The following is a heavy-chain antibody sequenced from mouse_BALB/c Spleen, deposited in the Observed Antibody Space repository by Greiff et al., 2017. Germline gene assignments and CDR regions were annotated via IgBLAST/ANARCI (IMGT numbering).Heavy chain of an antibody. CDR3: TRDGDYPDY. D-gene: IGHD2-4*01. Sequence: EVKLEESGGGLVKPGGSLKLSCAASGFTFSSYTMSWVRQTPEKRLEWVATISSGGSYTYYPDSVKGRFTISRDNAKNTLYLQMSSLKSEDTAMYYCTRDGDYPDYWGQGTTLTVSS. V-gene: IGHV5-6-4*01. J-gene: IGHJ2*01. CDR2: ISSGGSYT. CDR1: GFTFSSYT.